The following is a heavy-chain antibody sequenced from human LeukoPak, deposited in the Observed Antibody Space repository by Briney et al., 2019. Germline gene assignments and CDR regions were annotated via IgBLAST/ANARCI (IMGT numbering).Heavy chain of an antibody. J-gene: IGHJ5*02. CDR1: GFTFSSYE. D-gene: IGHD6-13*01. CDR3: ARVGGIGAS. Sequence: TGGSLRLSCAAPGFTFSSYEMNWVRQAPGKGLEWVSYISSSGSTIYYADSVKGRFTISRDNAKNSLYLQMNSLRAEDTAVYYCARVGGIGASWGQGTLVTVSS. CDR2: ISSSGSTI. V-gene: IGHV3-48*03.